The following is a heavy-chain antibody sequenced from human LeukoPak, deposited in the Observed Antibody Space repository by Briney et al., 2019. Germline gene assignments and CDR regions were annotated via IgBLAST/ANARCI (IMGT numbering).Heavy chain of an antibody. CDR1: GFTFSTYT. CDR2: IGNNGGGI. Sequence: GGSLRLSCAASGFTFSTYTMYWVRHPPGKRLEWVSIIGNNGGGIHYADSVKGRFTISRDNFKNALYLQMNSLRVEDTAVYYCAIDPNWGTHSWGQGVLVTVSS. CDR3: AIDPNWGTHS. D-gene: IGHD7-27*01. V-gene: IGHV3-23*01. J-gene: IGHJ4*02.